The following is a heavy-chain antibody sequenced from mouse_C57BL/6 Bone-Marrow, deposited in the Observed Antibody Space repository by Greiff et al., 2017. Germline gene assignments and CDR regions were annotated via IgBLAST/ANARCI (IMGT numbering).Heavy chain of an antibody. Sequence: QVQLQQPGAELVKPGASVKLSCKASGYTFTSYWMYWVKQRPGQGLEWIGMIHPNSGSTNYNEKFKSKATLTVDKSSSTAYMQLSSLTSEDSAVYYCARTLIYYCGRAFDYGGQGTTLTVSS. D-gene: IGHD1-1*01. V-gene: IGHV1-64*01. CDR2: IHPNSGST. CDR3: ARTLIYYCGRAFDY. J-gene: IGHJ2*01. CDR1: GYTFTSYW.